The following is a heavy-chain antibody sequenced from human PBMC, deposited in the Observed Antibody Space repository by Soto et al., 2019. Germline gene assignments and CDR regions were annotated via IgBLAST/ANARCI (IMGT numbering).Heavy chain of an antibody. D-gene: IGHD1-7*01. V-gene: IGHV3-33*01. CDR3: ARLTRWNYELNY. CDR1: GFTFSSYG. CDR2: IWYDGSNK. J-gene: IGHJ4*02. Sequence: GGSLRLSCAASGFTFSSYGMHWVRQAPGKGLEWVAVIWYDGSNKYYADSVKGRFTISRDNSKNTLYLQMNSLRAEDTALYHCARLTRWNYELNYWGQGTLVTVSS.